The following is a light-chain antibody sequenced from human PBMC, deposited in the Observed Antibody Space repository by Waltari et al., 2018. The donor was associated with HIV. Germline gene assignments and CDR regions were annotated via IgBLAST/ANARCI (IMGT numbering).Light chain of an antibody. V-gene: IGKV1-39*01. J-gene: IGKJ2*01. CDR2: AAS. Sequence: DIQMTQSPSSLSAFVGDRVIITSRASHSINSYLNWYQQKPGKAPNLLSYAASSLQSGVPSRFSGSGAGADFTLTISSLQPEDFATYYCQQSYSTLSYTFGQGTKLEI. CDR3: QQSYSTLSYT. CDR1: HSINSY.